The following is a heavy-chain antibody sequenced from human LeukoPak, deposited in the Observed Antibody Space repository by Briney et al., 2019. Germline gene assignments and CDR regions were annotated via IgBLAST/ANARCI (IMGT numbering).Heavy chain of an antibody. Sequence: GRSLRLSCAASGFTFSSYGMHWVRQAPGKGLEWVAVIWYDGSNKYYADSVKGRFTISRDNSKNTLYLQMNSLRAEDTAVYYCARDPIGYLSNNWFDPWGQGTLVTVSS. CDR3: ARDPIGYLSNNWFDP. J-gene: IGHJ5*02. D-gene: IGHD3-10*01. V-gene: IGHV3-30*19. CDR2: IWYDGSNK. CDR1: GFTFSSYG.